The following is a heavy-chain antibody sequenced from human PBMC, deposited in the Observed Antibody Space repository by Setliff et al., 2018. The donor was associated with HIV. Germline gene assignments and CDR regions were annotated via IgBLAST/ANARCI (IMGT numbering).Heavy chain of an antibody. J-gene: IGHJ6*03. D-gene: IGHD3-3*01. V-gene: IGHV4-34*01. CDR3: ARRPPPLQFLDSPSYYMDV. Sequence: SETLSLTCAVYGGSFSEYYWSWVRQPPGKGLEWLGEVYHSGATNYNPSLKSRVAMSVDKSENQFSLRLNSVTAADTAVYYCARRPPPLQFLDSPSYYMDVWGKGTTVTVSS. CDR1: GGSFSEYY. CDR2: VYHSGAT.